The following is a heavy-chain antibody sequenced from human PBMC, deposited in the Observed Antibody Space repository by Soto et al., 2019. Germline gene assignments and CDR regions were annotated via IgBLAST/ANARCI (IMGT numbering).Heavy chain of an antibody. V-gene: IGHV3-23*01. D-gene: IGHD5-12*01. J-gene: IGHJ4*02. CDR2: ISGSGDST. Sequence: EVQLLESGGGLVQPGGSLRLSCAASGFTFSSYAMSWVRQAPGKGLEWVSAISGSGDSTYYADSVKGRFTISRDNSKNTLYLQMNSLRAEDTAVYYCAKEAPSGYDYDGTFDYWGQGTLVTVSS. CDR1: GFTFSSYA. CDR3: AKEAPSGYDYDGTFDY.